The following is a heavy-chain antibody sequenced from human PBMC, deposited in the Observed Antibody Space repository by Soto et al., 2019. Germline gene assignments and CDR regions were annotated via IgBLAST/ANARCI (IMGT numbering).Heavy chain of an antibody. CDR1: GGTFSTSA. CDR2: IMPVFPTP. CDR3: ARDKDRLELGGNYYSILDV. V-gene: IGHV1-69*12. J-gene: IGHJ6*04. D-gene: IGHD3-3*02. Sequence: QVQLVQSGAEVKKPGSSVKVSCKTSGGTFSTSAISWVRQAPGQGLEWVGGIMPVFPTPDYAQNFQGRVTIPADDSTTTADLELTSLRSDDTAVYYCARDKDRLELGGNYYSILDVWGKWTAITVYS.